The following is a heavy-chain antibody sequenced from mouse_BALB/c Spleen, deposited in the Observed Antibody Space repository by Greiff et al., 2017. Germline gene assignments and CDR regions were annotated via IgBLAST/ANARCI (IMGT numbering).Heavy chain of an antibody. CDR2: IYPYNGGT. J-gene: IGHJ2*01. Sequence: EVQLQQSGPELVKPGASVTISCKASGYTFTDYNMHWVKQSHGKSLEWIGYIYPYNGGTGYNQKFKSKATLTVDNSSSTAYMELRSLTSEDSAVYYCARGNYYGSPDDWGEGTTLTVSS. V-gene: IGHV1S29*02. CDR1: GYTFTDYN. CDR3: ARGNYYGSPDD. D-gene: IGHD1-1*01.